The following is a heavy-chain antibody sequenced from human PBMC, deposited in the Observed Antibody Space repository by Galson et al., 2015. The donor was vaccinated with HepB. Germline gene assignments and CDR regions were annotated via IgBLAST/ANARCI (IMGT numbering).Heavy chain of an antibody. CDR1: GYNFIYYA. CDR3: ARGAYGSGNYYPPDY. V-gene: IGHV1-3*01. CDR2: ITPGNGNT. D-gene: IGHD3-10*01. J-gene: IGHJ4*02. Sequence: SVKVSCKASGYNFIYYAIHWVRQAPGQRLEWMGWITPGNGNTKYSQRFQGRVTITSDTYASTAYMDLSSLTSEDTAVYYCARGAYGSGNYYPPDYWGQGTLVTVSS.